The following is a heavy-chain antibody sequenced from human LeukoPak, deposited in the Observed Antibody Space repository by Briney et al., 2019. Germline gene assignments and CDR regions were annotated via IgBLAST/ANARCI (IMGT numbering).Heavy chain of an antibody. D-gene: IGHD3-22*01. CDR2: IIPIFGTA. J-gene: IGHJ3*02. V-gene: IGHV1-69*06. CDR1: GGTFSSYA. Sequence: GASVKVSCKASGGTFSSYAISWVRQAPGQGLEWTGGIIPIFGTANYAQKFQGRVTITADKSTSTAYMELSSLRSEDTAVYYCASSVDSSGYLDAFDIWGQGTMVTVSS. CDR3: ASSVDSSGYLDAFDI.